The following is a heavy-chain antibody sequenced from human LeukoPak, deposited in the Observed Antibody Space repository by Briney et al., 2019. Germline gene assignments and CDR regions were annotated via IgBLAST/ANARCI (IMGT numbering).Heavy chain of an antibody. V-gene: IGHV2-5*02. Sequence: SGPTLVKPTQTLTLTCTFSGFSRSTSGVGVGWIRQPPGKALERLALIYWDDDKRYSPSLKSRLTITKDTSKDQVVLTMTNMDPVDTATYYCAHTNLEVVTADEYFQHWGQGTLVTVSS. CDR1: GFSRSTSGVG. D-gene: IGHD2-21*02. CDR3: AHTNLEVVTADEYFQH. CDR2: IYWDDDK. J-gene: IGHJ1*01.